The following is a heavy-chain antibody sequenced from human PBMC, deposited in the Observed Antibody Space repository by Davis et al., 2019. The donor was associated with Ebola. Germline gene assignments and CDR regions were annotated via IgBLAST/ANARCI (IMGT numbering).Heavy chain of an antibody. CDR1: GFTFSSYA. D-gene: IGHD3-9*01. J-gene: IGHJ4*02. CDR3: AKGDVDYYDILTGYYPGGSRDY. CDR2: ISGSGGST. Sequence: GESLKISCAASGFTFSSYAMSWVRQAPGKGLEWVSAISGSGGSTYYADSVKGRFTISRDNSKNTLYLQMNSLRAEDTAVYYCAKGDVDYYDILTGYYPGGSRDYWGQGTLVTVSS. V-gene: IGHV3-23*01.